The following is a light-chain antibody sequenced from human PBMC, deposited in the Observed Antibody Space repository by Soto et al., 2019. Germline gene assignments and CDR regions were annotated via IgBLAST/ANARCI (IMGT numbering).Light chain of an antibody. CDR1: QRVSSSY. CDR2: DAS. J-gene: IGKJ1*01. V-gene: IGKV3D-20*01. CDR3: QFYGDPSKT. Sequence: EIVCTQYPATLSLSPGERATLSCWASQRVSSSYLAWYQQKPGLAPSLLIYDASSRATGIPDRFSGSGSGTDFTLTISRLEPEDFAVYYCQFYGDPSKTFGQGTMV.